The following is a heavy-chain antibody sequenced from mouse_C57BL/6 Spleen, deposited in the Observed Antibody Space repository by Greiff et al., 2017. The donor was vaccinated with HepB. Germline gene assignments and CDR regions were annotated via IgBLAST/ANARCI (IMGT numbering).Heavy chain of an antibody. V-gene: IGHV1-50*01. Sequence: VQLQQPGAELVKPGASVKLSCKASGYTFTSYWMQWVKQRPGQGLEWIGEIDPSDSYTNYNQKFKGKATLTVDTSSSTAYMQLSSRTSEDSAVYYCARRDSNYEDWFAYWGQGTLVTVSA. J-gene: IGHJ3*01. CDR1: GYTFTSYW. CDR3: ARRDSNYEDWFAY. D-gene: IGHD2-5*01. CDR2: IDPSDSYT.